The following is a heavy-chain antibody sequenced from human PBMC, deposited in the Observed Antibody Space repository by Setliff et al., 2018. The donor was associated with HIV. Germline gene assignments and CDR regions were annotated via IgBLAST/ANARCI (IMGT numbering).Heavy chain of an antibody. CDR1: GFTFSDYY. V-gene: IGHV3-11*06. J-gene: IGHJ4*02. CDR3: ARAVHSGWYYFDY. D-gene: IGHD6-19*01. CDR2: ISSSSSYI. Sequence: PGGSLRLSCAASGFTFSDYYMSWIRQAPGKGLKWVSYISSSSSYIYYADSLKGRFTISRDNAKNSLYLQMNSLRAEDTAVYYCARAVHSGWYYFDYWGQGTLVTVSS.